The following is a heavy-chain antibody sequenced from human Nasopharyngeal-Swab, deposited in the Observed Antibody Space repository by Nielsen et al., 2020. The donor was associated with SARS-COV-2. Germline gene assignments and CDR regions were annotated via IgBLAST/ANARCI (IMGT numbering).Heavy chain of an antibody. Sequence: SETLSLTCSVSGSSVSSGYYWGWLRQPPGKGLEWIGSIYHSGSTYYNPSLKSRVTISVDTSKNQFSLKLSSVTAADTAVYYCAGVLCSSTSCYGVGNYYYGMDVWGQGTTVTVSS. D-gene: IGHD2-2*01. CDR2: IYHSGST. V-gene: IGHV4-38-2*01. CDR3: AGVLCSSTSCYGVGNYYYGMDV. J-gene: IGHJ6*02. CDR1: GSSVSSGYY.